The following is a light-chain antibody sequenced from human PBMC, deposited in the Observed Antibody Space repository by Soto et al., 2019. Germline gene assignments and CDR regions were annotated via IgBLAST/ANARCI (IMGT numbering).Light chain of an antibody. CDR1: QSFSSSF. J-gene: IGKJ4*01. CDR2: GAS. V-gene: IGKV3-20*01. CDR3: QQYDSSPLT. Sequence: EIVLTQSPGTLSLSPGERATLSCRASQSFSSSFLAWYQQKPGQAPRLLIYGASSRATGIPDRFSGSWSGTDFTLTISRLEPEDFAVYYCQQYDSSPLTFGGGTKVEIK.